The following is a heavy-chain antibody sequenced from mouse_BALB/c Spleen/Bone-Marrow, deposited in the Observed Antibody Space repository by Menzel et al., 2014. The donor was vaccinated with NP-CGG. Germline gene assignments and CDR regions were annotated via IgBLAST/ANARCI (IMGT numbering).Heavy chain of an antibody. V-gene: IGHV1-14*01. CDR2: INPYNDGT. CDR1: GYTFXAYV. CDR3: AREGWLLRFEY. D-gene: IGHD2-3*01. Sequence: VHVKQSGPELIKPGASVKMSCKASGYTFXAYVMHWVKQKPGQGLEWIGYINPYNDGTNYNEKFKGKATLTSDKSSSTAYMELSSLTSEDSAVYYCAREGWLLRFEYWGQGTTLTVSS. J-gene: IGHJ2*01.